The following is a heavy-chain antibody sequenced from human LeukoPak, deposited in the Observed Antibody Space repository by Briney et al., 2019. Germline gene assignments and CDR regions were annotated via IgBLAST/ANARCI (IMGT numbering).Heavy chain of an antibody. Sequence: GGSLRLSCAASGLTFSSHWMHWVRQAPGKGLVWVSRITNDGSSTTYADPVKGRFTISRDNSKNTLYLQMNSLRAEDTAVYYCARDDSNPYGPFDYWGQGTLVTVSS. D-gene: IGHD3-22*01. CDR2: ITNDGSST. V-gene: IGHV3-74*01. CDR1: GLTFSSHW. J-gene: IGHJ4*02. CDR3: ARDDSNPYGPFDY.